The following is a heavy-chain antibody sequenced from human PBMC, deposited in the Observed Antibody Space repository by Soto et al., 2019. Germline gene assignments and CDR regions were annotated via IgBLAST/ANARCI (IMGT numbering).Heavy chain of an antibody. J-gene: IGHJ5*02. CDR2: IYYSGST. CDR1: GGSISNGDYY. CDR3: ARERPDGARLDP. D-gene: IGHD6-6*01. Sequence: QVQLQESGPGLVKPSQTLSLTCTVSGGSISNGDYYWSWIRQPPGKGLEWIGYIYYSGSTFYNPSLKSRLTISVDTSKNQFSLKLSSVTAADTAVYYCARERPDGARLDPWRQGTLVTVSS. V-gene: IGHV4-30-4*01.